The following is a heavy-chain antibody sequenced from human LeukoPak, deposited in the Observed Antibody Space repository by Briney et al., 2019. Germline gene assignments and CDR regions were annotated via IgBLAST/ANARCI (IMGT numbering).Heavy chain of an antibody. CDR1: GGSISSTNW. Sequence: SGTLSLTCAVSGGSISSTNWWNWVRQPPGKGLEWVGEINHSGSTNYNPSLKSRVIISIDKSKNQFSLRLSSVTAADTAVYYCASFTAGVDYWGQGTLVTVSS. J-gene: IGHJ4*02. CDR3: ASFTAGVDY. V-gene: IGHV4-4*02. CDR2: INHSGST. D-gene: IGHD6-13*01.